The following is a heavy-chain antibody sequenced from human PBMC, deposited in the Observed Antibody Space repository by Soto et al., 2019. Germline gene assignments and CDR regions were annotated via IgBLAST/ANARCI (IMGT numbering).Heavy chain of an antibody. CDR1: GFTFSSYA. V-gene: IGHV3-23*01. CDR3: ARSKRYCTNGVCYTTDAFDI. Sequence: GGSLRLSCAASGFTFSSYAMSWVRQAPGKGLEWVSAISGSGGSTYYADSVKGRFTISRDNAKNTLYLQMNSLRAEDTAVYYCARSKRYCTNGVCYTTDAFDIWGQGTMVTVSS. CDR2: ISGSGGST. D-gene: IGHD2-8*01. J-gene: IGHJ3*02.